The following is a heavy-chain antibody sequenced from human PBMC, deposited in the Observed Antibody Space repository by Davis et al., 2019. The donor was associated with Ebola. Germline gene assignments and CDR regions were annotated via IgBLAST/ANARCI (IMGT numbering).Heavy chain of an antibody. J-gene: IGHJ6*02. CDR1: GFTFGDYA. CDR3: TRDLKQPRPSYYYGMDV. Sequence: GESLKISCTAFGFTFGDYAMSWVRQAPGKGLEWVGFIRSKAYGGKTQYAASVKGRVAISRDDSKSIAYLQVDRLKTEDTAVYYCTRDLKQPRPSYYYGMDVWGQGTTVTVSS. CDR2: IRSKAYGGKT. V-gene: IGHV3-49*04. D-gene: IGHD6-6*01.